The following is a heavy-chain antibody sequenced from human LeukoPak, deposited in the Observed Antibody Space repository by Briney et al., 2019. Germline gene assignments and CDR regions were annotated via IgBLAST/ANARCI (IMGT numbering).Heavy chain of an antibody. CDR1: GFSFTSYW. CDR3: ARHLQQLANPFDP. Sequence: GESLKISRKGSGFSFTSYWISLVRQMPGKGLEWMGRIDPSDSYTNYSPSFQGHVTISADKSISTAYLQWSSLKASDTAMYYCARHLQQLANPFDPWGQGTLVTVSS. CDR2: IDPSDSYT. V-gene: IGHV5-10-1*01. D-gene: IGHD6-13*01. J-gene: IGHJ5*02.